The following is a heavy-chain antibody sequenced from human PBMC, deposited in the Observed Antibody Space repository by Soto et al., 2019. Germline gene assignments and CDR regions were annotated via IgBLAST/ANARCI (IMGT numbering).Heavy chain of an antibody. V-gene: IGHV3-48*03. Sequence: GGSLRLSCAASGFTFSSYEMNWVRQAPGKGLEWVSYISSSGSTIYYANSVKGRFTISRDNAKNSLYLQMNSLRAEDTAVYYCARAPIVGATLDAFDIWGQGTMVTVS. D-gene: IGHD1-26*01. CDR3: ARAPIVGATLDAFDI. CDR2: ISSSGSTI. J-gene: IGHJ3*02. CDR1: GFTFSSYE.